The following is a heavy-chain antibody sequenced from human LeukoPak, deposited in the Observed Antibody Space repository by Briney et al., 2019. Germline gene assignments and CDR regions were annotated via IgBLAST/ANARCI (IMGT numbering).Heavy chain of an antibody. D-gene: IGHD2-2*02. CDR3: ARDTARVVVPAAIRGP. V-gene: IGHV3-33*01. J-gene: IGHJ5*02. Sequence: GGSLRLSCAASGFTFSSYGTHWVRQAPGKGLEWVAVIWYDGSNKYYADSVKGRFTLSRDNSKNTLYLQMNSLRAEDTAVYYCARDTARVVVPAAIRGPWGQGTLVTVSS. CDR2: IWYDGSNK. CDR1: GFTFSSYG.